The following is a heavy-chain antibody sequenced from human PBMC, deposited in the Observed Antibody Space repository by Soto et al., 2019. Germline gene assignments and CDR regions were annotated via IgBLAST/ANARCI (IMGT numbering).Heavy chain of an antibody. D-gene: IGHD6-13*01. Sequence: SETLSLTCIVSGASITRAFYYWGWVRQTPGKGLEWIGSTHYKGSTYYNPSLYSRITTSVDASKSQFSLKLTSVTAADTAVYYCVRHRAAAGTDWPHYYFDYWGQGTLVTVSS. CDR2: THYKGST. V-gene: IGHV4-39*01. J-gene: IGHJ4*02. CDR3: VRHRAAAGTDWPHYYFDY. CDR1: GASITRAFYY.